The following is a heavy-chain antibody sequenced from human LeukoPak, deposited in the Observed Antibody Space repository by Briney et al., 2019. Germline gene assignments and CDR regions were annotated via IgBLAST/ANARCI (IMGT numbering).Heavy chain of an antibody. CDR2: ISYDGSNK. V-gene: IGHV3-30*18. Sequence: PGGSLKLSCAASGFTFSSYGMHWVRQAPGKGLEWVAVISYDGSNKYYADSVRGRFTISRDNSKNTLYLQMNSLRAEDTAVYYCAKVADDDAFDIWGQGTMVTVSS. CDR3: AKVADDDAFDI. J-gene: IGHJ3*02. CDR1: GFTFSSYG.